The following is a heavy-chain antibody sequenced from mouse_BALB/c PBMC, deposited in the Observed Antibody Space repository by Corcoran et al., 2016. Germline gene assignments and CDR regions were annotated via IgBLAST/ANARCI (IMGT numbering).Heavy chain of an antibody. J-gene: IGHJ4*01. D-gene: IGHD1-2*01. Sequence: LVKTGASLKISCTASGYSFTRYYMRWVKQSHRKSLEWIGYISCYNGATSYNQKFKGKATFTVDTSSSTAYMQFNSLTSEASAVYYCSRGWLRSAMDYWGQGTSVTVSS. CDR2: ISCYNGAT. V-gene: IGHV1S34*01. CDR3: SRGWLRSAMDY. CDR1: GYSFTRYY.